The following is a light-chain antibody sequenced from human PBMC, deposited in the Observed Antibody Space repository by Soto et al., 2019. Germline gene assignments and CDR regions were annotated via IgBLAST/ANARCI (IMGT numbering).Light chain of an antibody. J-gene: IGLJ1*01. CDR2: DVS. V-gene: IGLV2-11*01. CDR1: SSDVGAYNY. CDR3: SSYTGSSTLYV. Sequence: QSALTQPRSVSGSPGQSVTISCTGTSSDVGAYNYVSWYQQHPGKAPKLMTYDVSNRPSGVSYRFSGSKSGNTASLTISGLQAEDEADYYCSSYTGSSTLYVFGTGTKVTVL.